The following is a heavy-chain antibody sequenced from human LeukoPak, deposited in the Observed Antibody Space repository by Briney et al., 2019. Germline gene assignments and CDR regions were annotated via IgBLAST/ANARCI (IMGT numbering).Heavy chain of an antibody. J-gene: IGHJ4*02. Sequence: AGGSLRLSCAASRFTFSSYAMSWVRQAPGKGLEWVSAISGSGGRTYYADSVKGRFTISRDNSKNTLYLQMSSLSAEDTAVYYCARTTTPHYYGSGSYALGYWGQGTLVTVPS. CDR1: RFTFSSYA. CDR2: ISGSGGRT. D-gene: IGHD3-10*01. V-gene: IGHV3-23*01. CDR3: ARTTTPHYYGSGSYALGY.